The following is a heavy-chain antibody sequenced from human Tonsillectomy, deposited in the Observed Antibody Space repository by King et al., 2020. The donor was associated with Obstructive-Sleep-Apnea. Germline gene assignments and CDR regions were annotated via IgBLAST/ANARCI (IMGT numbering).Heavy chain of an antibody. CDR3: ARSGGYYYGAPDS. Sequence: QLQESGPGLVKPSGTLSLTCAVSGGSISSSNWWSWVRQPPGKGLEWIGQIYHSGSTNYNPSPKSRVTISLDKSKNQFSLKLSSVTAADTAVYYCARSGGYYYGAPDSWGQGTLVTVSS. CDR2: IYHSGST. CDR1: GGSISSSNW. D-gene: IGHD3-22*01. V-gene: IGHV4-4*02. J-gene: IGHJ4*02.